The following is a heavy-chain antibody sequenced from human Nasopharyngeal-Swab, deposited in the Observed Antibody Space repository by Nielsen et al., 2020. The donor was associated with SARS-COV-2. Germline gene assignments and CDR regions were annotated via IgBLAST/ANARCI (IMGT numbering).Heavy chain of an antibody. V-gene: IGHV3-21*04. CDR1: GFTFSSYS. D-gene: IGHD2-2*01. CDR2: ISSSSSYI. J-gene: IGHJ6*03. CDR3: AKDSSPAAADYYYMDV. Sequence: GGSLRLSCAVSGFTFSSYSMNWVRQAPGKGLEWVSSISSSSSYIYYADSVKGRFTISRDNAKNSLYLQMNSLRAEDTALYYCAKDSSPAAADYYYMDVWGKGTTVTVSS.